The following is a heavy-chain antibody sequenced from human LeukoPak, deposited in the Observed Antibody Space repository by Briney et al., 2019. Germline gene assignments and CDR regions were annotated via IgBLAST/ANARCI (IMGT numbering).Heavy chain of an antibody. CDR3: ARVLRGSHAFDI. CDR2: IYYSGST. CDR1: GGSISSGDYC. V-gene: IGHV4-30-4*01. J-gene: IGHJ3*02. Sequence: SETLSLTCTVSGGSISSGDYCWSWIRQPPGTGLEWIGYIYYSGSTYYNPSLKSRVTISVDTSKNQFSLKLSSVTAADTAVYYCARVLRGSHAFDIWGQGTMVTVSS. D-gene: IGHD3-10*01.